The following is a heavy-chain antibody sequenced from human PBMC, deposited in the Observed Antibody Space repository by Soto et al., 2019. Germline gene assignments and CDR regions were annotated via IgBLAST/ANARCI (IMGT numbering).Heavy chain of an antibody. CDR2: MHHIGST. CDR3: TKNSAYALDY. J-gene: IGHJ4*02. CDR1: VGSITNNNW. D-gene: IGHD5-12*01. Sequence: SETLSLTCDVSVGSITNNNWWSGVRQPPGEGLEWIGEMHHIGSTNYNPSLKSRVTMSVDTSKNQFFLKLNSVTAADTAVYYCTKNSAYALDYWGQGTMVTVSS. V-gene: IGHV4-4*02.